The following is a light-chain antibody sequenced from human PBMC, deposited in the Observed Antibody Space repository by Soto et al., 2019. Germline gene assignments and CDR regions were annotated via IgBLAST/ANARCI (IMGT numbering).Light chain of an antibody. J-gene: IGKJ1*01. CDR2: DAS. Sequence: DIQRAQSPSTLSASVGDRVTITCRASQSISSWLAWYQQKPGKAPKLLIYDASSLESGVPSRFSGSGSGTEFTLTISSLQPDDFATYYCQQYNSYSTFGQGTRWIS. CDR3: QQYNSYST. V-gene: IGKV1-5*01. CDR1: QSISSW.